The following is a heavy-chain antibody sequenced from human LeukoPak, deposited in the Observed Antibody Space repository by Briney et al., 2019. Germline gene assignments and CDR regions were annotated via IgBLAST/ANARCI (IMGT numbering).Heavy chain of an antibody. Sequence: GGSLRLSCAASGFTFSSYPMSWVRQAPGKGLEWVSVICGSGGSTYYADSVKGRFTISRDNSKNTLYLQMNSLRAEDTAVYYCARRPPRDSSGYYRPFDYWGQGTLVTVSS. D-gene: IGHD3-22*01. CDR2: ICGSGGST. CDR3: ARRPPRDSSGYYRPFDY. CDR1: GFTFSSYP. J-gene: IGHJ4*02. V-gene: IGHV3-23*01.